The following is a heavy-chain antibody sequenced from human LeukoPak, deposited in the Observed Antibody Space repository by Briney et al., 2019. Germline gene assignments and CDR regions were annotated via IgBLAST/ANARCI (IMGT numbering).Heavy chain of an antibody. V-gene: IGHV4-59*08. D-gene: IGHD5-12*01. CDR2: IFYSGGA. J-gene: IGHJ4*02. Sequence: PSESLSLTCTVSGRSISSYYWSWIRQPPRKGLEWIAYIFYSGGANYNTSLWSRVTISLDTSKNRSSLKLSSVLAADTAVYYCARRGSGDDLGPFAYWGQGTFVSVS. CDR3: ARRGSGDDLGPFAY. CDR1: GRSISSYY.